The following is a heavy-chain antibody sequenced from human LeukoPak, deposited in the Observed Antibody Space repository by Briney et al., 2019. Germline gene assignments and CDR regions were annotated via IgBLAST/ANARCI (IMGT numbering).Heavy chain of an antibody. CDR3: ARGGRGVGKEDIAAAGSDAFDI. J-gene: IGHJ3*02. CDR1: GYTFNRYG. CDR2: ISGSNGNT. V-gene: IGHV1-18*01. D-gene: IGHD6-13*01. Sequence: GASVKVSCKAFGYTFNRYGVSWVRQAPGQGLEWRGWISGSNGNTNYAQKLQGRVTMTTDTSTGTAYMELRSLRSDDTAVYYCARGGRGVGKEDIAAAGSDAFDIWGQGTMVTVSS.